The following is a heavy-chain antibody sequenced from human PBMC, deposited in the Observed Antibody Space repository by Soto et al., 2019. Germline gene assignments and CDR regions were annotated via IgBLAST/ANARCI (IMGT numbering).Heavy chain of an antibody. V-gene: IGHV3-23*01. CDR3: AKGRERDSSSWSYYYYYGMDV. CDR1: GFTFSSYA. Sequence: GGSLRLSCAASGFTFSSYAMSWVRQAPGKGLEWVSAISGSGGSTYYADSVKGRFTISRDNSKNTLYLQMNSLRAEDTAVYYCAKGRERDSSSWSYYYYYGMDVWGQGTTVTVSS. D-gene: IGHD6-13*01. J-gene: IGHJ6*02. CDR2: ISGSGGST.